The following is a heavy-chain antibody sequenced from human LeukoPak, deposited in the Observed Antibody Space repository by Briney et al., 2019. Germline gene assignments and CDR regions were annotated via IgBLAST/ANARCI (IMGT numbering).Heavy chain of an antibody. J-gene: IGHJ3*02. D-gene: IGHD3-16*01. CDR3: AKIKGGGGAFDI. CDR2: IYHIGST. CDR1: GGSITSYY. V-gene: IGHV4-59*01. Sequence: SETLSLTCTVSGGSITSYYWSWIRQPPGKGLEWIGYIYHIGSTNYNPSPKSRVTISVDTSKNQFSLKLSSVTAADTAVYYCAKIKGGGGAFDIWGRGTMVTVSS.